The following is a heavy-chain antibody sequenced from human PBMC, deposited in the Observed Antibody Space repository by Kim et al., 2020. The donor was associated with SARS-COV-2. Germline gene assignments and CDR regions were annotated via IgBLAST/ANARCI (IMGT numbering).Heavy chain of an antibody. J-gene: IGHJ4*02. CDR3: ARDGTTRNGGYYFDY. D-gene: IGHD1-1*01. Sequence: PKFQGRVTITRDNSASKAYMELSSLRSEDTAVYYCARDGTTRNGGYYFDYWGQGVLVTVSS. V-gene: IGHV1-3*01.